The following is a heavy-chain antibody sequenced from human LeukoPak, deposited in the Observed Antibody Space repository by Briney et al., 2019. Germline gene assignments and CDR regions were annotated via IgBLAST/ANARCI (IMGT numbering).Heavy chain of an antibody. J-gene: IGHJ6*02. Sequence: SVKVSCKASGGTFSSYAISWVRQAPGQGLECMGRTIPILGIANYAQKFQGRVTITADKSTSTAYMELSSLRSEDTAVYYCARDLAERWLPFGYYYGMDVWGQGTTVTVSS. CDR2: TIPILGIA. CDR1: GGTFSSYA. V-gene: IGHV1-69*04. D-gene: IGHD5-24*01. CDR3: ARDLAERWLPFGYYYGMDV.